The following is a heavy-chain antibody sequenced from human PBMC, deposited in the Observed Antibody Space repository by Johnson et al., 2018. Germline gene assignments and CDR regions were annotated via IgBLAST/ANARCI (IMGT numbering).Heavy chain of an antibody. CDR3: SRVRSRNAGEYFQH. CDR1: GFTSGDYA. CDR2: IRSKAYGGTT. V-gene: IGHV3-49*03. Sequence: VQLVESGGGLVQPGRSLRLSCTASGFTSGDYAMSWFRQAPGKGLEWLCFIRSKAYGGTTEYAASGKVRFTISRDDSKSIAYLKMNSLKTEDTAVYYWSRVRSRNAGEYFQHWGQGTLVTVSS. J-gene: IGHJ1*01.